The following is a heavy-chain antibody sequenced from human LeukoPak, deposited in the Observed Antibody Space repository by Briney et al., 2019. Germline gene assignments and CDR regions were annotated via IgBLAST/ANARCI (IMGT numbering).Heavy chain of an antibody. CDR2: IYHSGST. CDR1: GYSISSGYY. D-gene: IGHD3-22*01. CDR3: ARDQSYDSSGYYPY. V-gene: IGHV4-38-2*02. J-gene: IGHJ4*02. Sequence: SETLSLTCTVSGYSISSGYYWGWIRQPPGKGLEWIGSIYHSGSTYYNPSLKSRVTISVDTSKNQFSLKLSSVTAADTAVYYCARDQSYDSSGYYPYWGQGTLVTVSS.